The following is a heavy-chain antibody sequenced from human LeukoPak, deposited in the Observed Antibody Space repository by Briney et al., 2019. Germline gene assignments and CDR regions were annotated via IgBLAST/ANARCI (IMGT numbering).Heavy chain of an antibody. V-gene: IGHV4-39*01. CDR2: IYYSGST. J-gene: IGHJ4*02. D-gene: IGHD3-22*01. CDR1: GDSISSSSYY. Sequence: PSETLSLTCTVPGDSISSSSYYWGWIRQPPGKGLEWIGSIYYSGSTYYNPSLKSRVTISVDTSKNQFSLKLSSVTAADTAVYYCARHSFDSSGCYYHFDYWGQGTLVTVSS. CDR3: ARHSFDSSGCYYHFDY.